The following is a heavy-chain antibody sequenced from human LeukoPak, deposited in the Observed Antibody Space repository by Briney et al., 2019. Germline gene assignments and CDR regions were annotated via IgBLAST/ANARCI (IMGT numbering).Heavy chain of an antibody. Sequence: PSQTLSLTCTVSGGSISSGSYYWSWIRQPAGKGLEWIGRIYTSGGTNYNPSLKSRVTISVDTSKNQFSLKLSSVTAADTAVYYCATIYGEIDYWGQGTLVTVSS. CDR1: GGSISSGSYY. V-gene: IGHV4-61*02. CDR3: ATIYGEIDY. D-gene: IGHD4-17*01. CDR2: IYTSGGT. J-gene: IGHJ4*02.